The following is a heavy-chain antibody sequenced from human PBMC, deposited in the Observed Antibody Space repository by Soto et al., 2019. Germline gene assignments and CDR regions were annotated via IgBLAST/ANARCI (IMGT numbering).Heavy chain of an antibody. V-gene: IGHV3-7*01. Sequence: PGGSLRLSCAASGFTFNNFWMSWVRQSPGKGLEWVANIKEDGSEKYYVDSVKGRFTISRDNAKNSLYLQMNSLRAEDTAVYYCARDPPRGYSYGADNVDYWGQGTLVTVSS. CDR2: IKEDGSEK. CDR1: GFTFNNFW. D-gene: IGHD5-18*01. CDR3: ARDPPRGYSYGADNVDY. J-gene: IGHJ4*02.